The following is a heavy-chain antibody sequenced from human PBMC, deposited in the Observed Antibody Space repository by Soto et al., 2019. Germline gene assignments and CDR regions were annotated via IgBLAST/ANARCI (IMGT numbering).Heavy chain of an antibody. J-gene: IGHJ6*02. Sequence: SETLSLTCTVSGGSISSSAYYWGWIRQPPGKGLKWIGTIYNGRDTNYNPSLKSRVTISVDTSKNQFSLKLSSVTAADTAVYYCARDRYYDFWSGYRSSYYYYGMDVWGQGTTVTVSS. CDR1: GGSISSSAYY. CDR3: ARDRYYDFWSGYRSSYYYYGMDV. V-gene: IGHV4-39*07. D-gene: IGHD3-3*01. CDR2: IYNGRDT.